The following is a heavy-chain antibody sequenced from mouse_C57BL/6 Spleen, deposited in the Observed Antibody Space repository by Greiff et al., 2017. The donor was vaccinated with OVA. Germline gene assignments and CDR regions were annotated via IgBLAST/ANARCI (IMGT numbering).Heavy chain of an antibody. CDR2: INPSSGYT. Sequence: VRLQQSGAELARPGASVKMSCKASGYTFTSYTMHWVKQRPGQGLEWIGYINPSSGYTKYNQKFKDKATLTADKSSSTAYMQLSSLTSEDSAVYYCARGGDYYAMDYWGQGTSVTVSS. CDR3: ARGGDYYAMDY. J-gene: IGHJ4*01. CDR1: GYTFTSYT. V-gene: IGHV1-4*01.